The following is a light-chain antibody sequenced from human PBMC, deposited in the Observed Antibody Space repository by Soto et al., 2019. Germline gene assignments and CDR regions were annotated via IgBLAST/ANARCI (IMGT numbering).Light chain of an antibody. CDR2: DAS. Sequence: DIQMTQSPYTLSASVGDRVTITCRASQGISTWLAWYQQKPGTAPKLLIYDASSLESGVPSRFSGSGSGTEFTLTSSSLQPDDYATYYCQQYNSYWTFGQGTKVDI. CDR1: QGISTW. V-gene: IGKV1-5*01. J-gene: IGKJ1*01. CDR3: QQYNSYWT.